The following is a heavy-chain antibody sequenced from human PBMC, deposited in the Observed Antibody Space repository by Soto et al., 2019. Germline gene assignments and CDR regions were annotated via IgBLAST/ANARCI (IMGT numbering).Heavy chain of an antibody. V-gene: IGHV1-18*01. CDR2: ISAYNGNT. Sequence: GASVKVSCKASGCAFSSYGISWVRQAPGQGLEWMGWISAYNGNTNYAQKLQGRVTMTTDTSTSTAYMELRSLRSDDTAVYYCARGLTMVRGILCMEVWGQGTTVTVSS. CDR3: ARGLTMVRGILCMEV. J-gene: IGHJ6*02. CDR1: GCAFSSYG. D-gene: IGHD3-10*01.